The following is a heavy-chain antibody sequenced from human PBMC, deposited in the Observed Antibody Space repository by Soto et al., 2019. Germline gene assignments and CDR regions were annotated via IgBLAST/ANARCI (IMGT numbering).Heavy chain of an antibody. J-gene: IGHJ4*02. V-gene: IGHV3-23*01. Sequence: EVQLLESGGGLVQPGGSLRLSCAASGFTFTDYAMTWVRQAPGKGLEWVSSISGSASSTFYAGSVKGRFTISRDNSRNTVSLQMNSLRGEDTAVYYCAKASSTISPDYWGQGTLVTVSS. CDR1: GFTFTDYA. D-gene: IGHD5-12*01. CDR2: ISGSASST. CDR3: AKASSTISPDY.